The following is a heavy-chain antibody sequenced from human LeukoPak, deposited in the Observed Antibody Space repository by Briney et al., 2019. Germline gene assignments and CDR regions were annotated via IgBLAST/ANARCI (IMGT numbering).Heavy chain of an antibody. Sequence: PSETLSLTCTVSGGSIRSRDYYWSWIRQHPGKGLKWLGYVFYSGSTHYNPSLQSRVTISVDTSENQFSLKLSYVTAADTALYYCARTPRPASVAAGNNWFDPWGQGTLVTVSS. CDR2: VFYSGST. J-gene: IGHJ5*02. D-gene: IGHD2-15*01. CDR1: GGSIRSRDYY. CDR3: ARTPRPASVAAGNNWFDP. V-gene: IGHV4-31*03.